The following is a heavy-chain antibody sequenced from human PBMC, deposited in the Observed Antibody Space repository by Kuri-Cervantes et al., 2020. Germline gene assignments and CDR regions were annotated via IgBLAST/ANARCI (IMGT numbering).Heavy chain of an antibody. CDR1: GFTFSSYG. CDR2: ISSSSSTI. D-gene: IGHD3-10*01. Sequence: GESLKISCAASGFTFSSYGMHWVRQAPGKGLEWVSYISSSSSTIYYADSVKGRFTISRDNSKNTLYLQMNSLRAEDTAVYYCARGGMVRGVMGLSFGYRSHYYYGMDVWGQGTTVTVSS. V-gene: IGHV3-48*01. CDR3: ARGGMVRGVMGLSFGYRSHYYYGMDV. J-gene: IGHJ6*02.